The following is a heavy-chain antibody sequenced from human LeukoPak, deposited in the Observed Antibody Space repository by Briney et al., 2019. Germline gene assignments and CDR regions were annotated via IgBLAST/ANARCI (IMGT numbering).Heavy chain of an antibody. J-gene: IGHJ4*02. Sequence: SETLSLTCTVSGGSISSYYWSWIRQPPGKGLEWIGSIYYSGSTNYNPSLKSRVTISVDTSKHQFSLKLSSVTAADTAVYYCARHDGSNFGFDYWGQGTLVTVSS. CDR3: ARHDGSNFGFDY. V-gene: IGHV4-59*08. D-gene: IGHD3-22*01. CDR2: IYYSGST. CDR1: GGSISSYY.